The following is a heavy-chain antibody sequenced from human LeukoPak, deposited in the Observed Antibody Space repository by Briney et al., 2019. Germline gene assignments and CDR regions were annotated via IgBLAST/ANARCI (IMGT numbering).Heavy chain of an antibody. CDR1: GGSISYYY. CDR2: IYTSGGT. J-gene: IGHJ4*02. CDR3: ARISTVTTSFDY. D-gene: IGHD4-11*01. V-gene: IGHV4-4*07. Sequence: SETLSLTCTVSGGSISYYYWNWIREPAGMGLEWIGRIYTSGGTYYNPSLKSRVSMSVDTSKNQFSLKLSSVTAADTAVYYCARISTVTTSFDYWGQGTQVTVSS.